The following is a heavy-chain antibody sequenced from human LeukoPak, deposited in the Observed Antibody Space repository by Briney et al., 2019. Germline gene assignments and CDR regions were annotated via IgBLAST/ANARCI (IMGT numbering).Heavy chain of an antibody. V-gene: IGHV5-51*01. Sequence: GESLKSSGKRSGYTTLHCGIGCVGQMPGKGLEWMGIINPGDSNTRYSPSFQGQVTISADKSISTAYLQWSSLKASDSAIYYCAGHGYLSDFNRCYAGGQGALVTVSS. J-gene: IGHJ4*02. CDR2: INPGDSNT. CDR3: AGHGYLSDFNRCYA. CDR1: GYTTLHCG. D-gene: IGHD2-2*01.